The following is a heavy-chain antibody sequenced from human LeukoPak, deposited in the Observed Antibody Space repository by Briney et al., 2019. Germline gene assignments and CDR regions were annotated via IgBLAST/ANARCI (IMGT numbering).Heavy chain of an antibody. V-gene: IGHV1-69*05. Sequence: ASVKVSCKASGGTFSSYAISWVRQAPGQGLEWMGGIIPIFGTANYAQKFQGRVTITTDESTSTAYMELSSLRSEDTAVYYCARGARGPGGHYYDYVWGSYRYHYFDYWGRGTLVTVSS. J-gene: IGHJ4*02. CDR3: ARGARGPGGHYYDYVWGSYRYHYFDY. D-gene: IGHD3-16*02. CDR1: GGTFSSYA. CDR2: IIPIFGTA.